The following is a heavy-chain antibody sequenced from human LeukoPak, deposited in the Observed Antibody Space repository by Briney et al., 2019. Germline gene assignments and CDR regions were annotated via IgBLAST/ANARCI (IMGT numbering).Heavy chain of an antibody. V-gene: IGHV3-23*01. D-gene: IGHD6-19*01. CDR3: AKDTAVAGTPNYYYYGMDV. Sequence: GGSLRLSCAASGFTFSSYAMNWVRQAPGKGLEWVSGISDSGASTYYADSVKGRFTISRDNAKNSLYLQMNSLRAEDTALYYCAKDTAVAGTPNYYYYGMDVWGQGTTVTVSS. CDR1: GFTFSSYA. CDR2: ISDSGAST. J-gene: IGHJ6*02.